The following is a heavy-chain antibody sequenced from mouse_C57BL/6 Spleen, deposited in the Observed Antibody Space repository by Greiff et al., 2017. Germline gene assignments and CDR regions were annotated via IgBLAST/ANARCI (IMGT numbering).Heavy chain of an antibody. Sequence: QVQLQQSGAELVRPGTSVKMSCKASGYTFTNYWIGWAKQRPGHGLEWIGDIYPGGGYTNYNEKFKGKATLTADKSSSTAYMQFSSLTSEDSAIYYCAIGNGNYPYSFDYWGPGTTLTVSS. CDR3: AIGNGNYPYSFDY. CDR1: GYTFTNYW. D-gene: IGHD2-1*01. J-gene: IGHJ2*01. CDR2: IYPGGGYT. V-gene: IGHV1-63*01.